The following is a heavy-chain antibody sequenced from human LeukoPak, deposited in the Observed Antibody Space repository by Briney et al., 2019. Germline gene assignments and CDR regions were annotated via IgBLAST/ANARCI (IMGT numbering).Heavy chain of an antibody. J-gene: IGHJ4*02. Sequence: ASVKVSCKASGGTLSSYAISWVRQAPGQGLEWMGGIIPIFGTANYAQKFQGRVAITADESTSTAYMELSSLTSEDTAVYYCARTPPRGLIDYWGQGTLVTVSS. D-gene: IGHD3-16*01. CDR3: ARTPPRGLIDY. CDR2: IIPIFGTA. V-gene: IGHV1-69*13. CDR1: GGTLSSYA.